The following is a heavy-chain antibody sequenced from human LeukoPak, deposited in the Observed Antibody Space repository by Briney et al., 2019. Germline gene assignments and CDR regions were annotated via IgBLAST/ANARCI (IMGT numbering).Heavy chain of an antibody. Sequence: PSETLSLTCTVSGGSISSYYWSWIRQPAGKGLEWIGRIYTSGSTNYNPSLKSRVTMSVDTSKNQFSLKLSSVTAADTAVYYCARDSRCSSTSCPFDYWGQGTLVTVSS. CDR2: IYTSGST. CDR1: GGSISSYY. CDR3: ARDSRCSSTSCPFDY. V-gene: IGHV4-4*07. J-gene: IGHJ4*02. D-gene: IGHD2-2*01.